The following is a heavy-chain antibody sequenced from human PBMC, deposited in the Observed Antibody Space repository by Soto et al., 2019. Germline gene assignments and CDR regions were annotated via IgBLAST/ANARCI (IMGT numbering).Heavy chain of an antibody. CDR3: AREMSITMVRGVIRGLDY. CDR1: GFTFRSYT. D-gene: IGHD3-10*01. J-gene: IGHJ4*02. V-gene: IGHV3-21*01. Sequence: GGSLRLSCAASGFTFRSYTMNWVRQAPGKGLEWVASISSSSSYIYYADSVKGRFTISRDNAKNSLYLQMNSLRAEDTAVYYCAREMSITMVRGVIRGLDYWGQGTLVTVSS. CDR2: ISSSSSYI.